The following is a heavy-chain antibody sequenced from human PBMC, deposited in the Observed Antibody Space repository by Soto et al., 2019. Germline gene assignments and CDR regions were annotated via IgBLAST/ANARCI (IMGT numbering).Heavy chain of an antibody. CDR1: GGTFSSYV. V-gene: IGHV1-69*01. D-gene: IGHD1-26*01. CDR2: VIPILGQA. CDR3: ARVGGVGAPPGTDF. Sequence: QLVQSGAEVKKPGSSVKISCKASGGTFSSYVISWLRQAPGQGLEWMGGVIPILGQAYYAPNLQGRVTITADGSTRTAYMELNRLTSADTAAYFCARVGGVGAPPGTDFWGQGTLVTVSS. J-gene: IGHJ4*02.